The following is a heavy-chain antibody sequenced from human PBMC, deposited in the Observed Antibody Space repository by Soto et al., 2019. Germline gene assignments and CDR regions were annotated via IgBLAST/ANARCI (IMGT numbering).Heavy chain of an antibody. CDR3: ARWAYSSGWYYYGMDV. J-gene: IGHJ6*02. CDR1: GYTFTSYD. Sequence: ASVKVSCKASGYTFTSYDINWVRQATGQGLEWMGWMNPNSGNTGYAQKFQGRVTMTRNTSISTAYMELSSLRYEDTAVYYCARWAYSSGWYYYGMDVWGQGTTVYVYS. D-gene: IGHD6-19*01. CDR2: MNPNSGNT. V-gene: IGHV1-8*01.